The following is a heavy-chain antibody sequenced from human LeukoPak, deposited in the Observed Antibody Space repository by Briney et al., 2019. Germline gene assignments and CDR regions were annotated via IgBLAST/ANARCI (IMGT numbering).Heavy chain of an antibody. D-gene: IGHD3-22*01. J-gene: IGHJ4*02. CDR1: GYSFSSYW. CDR2: IYPVDSDT. CDR3: ARLPYFDSSGPYSRAFDY. V-gene: IGHV5-51*01. Sequence: HGESLKISCKGSGYSFSSYWIGWVRQMPGKGLEWMGIIYPVDSDTRYSPSFQGQVTISADKSISTAYLQWSSLEVSDTAMYFCARLPYFDSSGPYSRAFDYWGQGTLVTVSP.